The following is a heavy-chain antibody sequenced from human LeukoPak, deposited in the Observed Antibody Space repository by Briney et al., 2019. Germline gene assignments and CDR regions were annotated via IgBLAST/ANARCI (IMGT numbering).Heavy chain of an antibody. J-gene: IGHJ4*02. D-gene: IGHD2/OR15-2a*01. CDR2: IKYDGSEK. Sequence: GSLRLSCAASGFSFTSYWMNWVRQAPGKGLEWVANIKYDGSEKNYVGSVKGRFTISRDNAKKSLYLQMDSLGAEDTAVYYCARRNLFDYWGQGALVIVSS. V-gene: IGHV3-7*01. CDR3: ARRNLFDY. CDR1: GFSFTSYW.